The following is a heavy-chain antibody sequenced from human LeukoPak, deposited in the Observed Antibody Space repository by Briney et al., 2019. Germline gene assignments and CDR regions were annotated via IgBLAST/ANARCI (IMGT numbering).Heavy chain of an antibody. J-gene: IGHJ4*02. D-gene: IGHD4-17*01. CDR3: AKDRSVTTGPFDY. CDR2: ISGSGGST. Sequence: QTGGSLRLSCAASGFTFSSYGMSWVRQAPGKGLEWVSAISGSGGSTYYADSVKGRFTISRDNSKNTLYLQMNSLRAEDTAVYYCAKDRSVTTGPFDYWGQGTLVTVSS. V-gene: IGHV3-23*01. CDR1: GFTFSSYG.